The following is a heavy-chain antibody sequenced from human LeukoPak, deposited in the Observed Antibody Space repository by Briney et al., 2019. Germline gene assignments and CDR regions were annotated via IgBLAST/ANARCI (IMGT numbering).Heavy chain of an antibody. V-gene: IGHV3-21*01. CDR2: ISSSSSYI. CDR3: ATGGVAAVYYYYMDV. J-gene: IGHJ6*03. CDR1: GFTFSSYS. Sequence: GGSLRLSCAASGFTFSSYSMNWVRQAPGKGLEWVSSISSSSSYIYYADSVKGRFTISRDNAKNSLYLQMNSLRAEDTAVYYCATGGVAAVYYYYMDVWGKGTTVTVSS. D-gene: IGHD6-13*01.